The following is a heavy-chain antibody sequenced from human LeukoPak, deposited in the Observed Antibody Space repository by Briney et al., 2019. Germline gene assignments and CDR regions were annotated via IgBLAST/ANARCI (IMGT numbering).Heavy chain of an antibody. D-gene: IGHD6-13*01. CDR3: ASEGYGVNLFDY. J-gene: IGHJ4*02. CDR2: INHSGST. CDR1: GGSFSGYY. Sequence: PSETLSLTCAVYGGSFSGYYWSWIRQPPGKGLEWIGEINHSGSTNYNPSLKSRVTISVDTSKNQFSLKLSSVTAADTAVYYCASEGYGVNLFDYWGQGTLVTVSS. V-gene: IGHV4-34*01.